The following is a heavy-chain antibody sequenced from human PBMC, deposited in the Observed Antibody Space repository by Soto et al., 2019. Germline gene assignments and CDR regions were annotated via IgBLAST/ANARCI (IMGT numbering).Heavy chain of an antibody. D-gene: IGHD2-15*01. CDR1: GYTFASYG. Sequence: QVQLVQSGAEVQKPGASVKVSCKASGYTFASYGISWVRQAPGQGLEWVGWISTYDGDTRYAQKCQDRVTMTTDTSTSTAYMELRSLRSDDTAVYYCARDSCSGGSCYIEYWGLGTLVTVSS. CDR2: ISTYDGDT. CDR3: ARDSCSGGSCYIEY. V-gene: IGHV1-18*01. J-gene: IGHJ4*02.